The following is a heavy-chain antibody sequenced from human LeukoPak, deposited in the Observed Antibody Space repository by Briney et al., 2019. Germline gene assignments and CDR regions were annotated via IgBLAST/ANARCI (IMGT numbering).Heavy chain of an antibody. J-gene: IGHJ4*02. CDR2: IYYSGST. D-gene: IGHD2-21*02. V-gene: IGHV4-59*01. CDR3: ARDHSDDFFDF. CDR1: GGSISSYY. Sequence: PPETLSLTCTVSGGSISSYYWSWIRQPPGKGLEWIGYIYYSGSTNYNPSLKSRVTISVDTSKNQFSLKLSSVTAADTAVYYCARDHSDDFFDFWGQGALVTVSS.